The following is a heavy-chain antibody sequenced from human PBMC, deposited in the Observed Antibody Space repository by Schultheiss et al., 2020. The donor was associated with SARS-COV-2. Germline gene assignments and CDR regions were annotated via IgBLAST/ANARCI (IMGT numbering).Heavy chain of an antibody. V-gene: IGHV4-30-2*01. Sequence: SQTLSLTCAVSGGSISSGGYSWSWIRQPPGKGLEWIGYIYHTGSTYYNPSLKSRVTISVDTSKNQFSLKLSSVTAADTAVYYCARGLRYFDWLSRPPGCWFDPWGQGTLVTVSS. CDR3: ARGLRYFDWLSRPPGCWFDP. J-gene: IGHJ5*02. D-gene: IGHD3-9*01. CDR1: GGSISSGGYS. CDR2: IYHTGST.